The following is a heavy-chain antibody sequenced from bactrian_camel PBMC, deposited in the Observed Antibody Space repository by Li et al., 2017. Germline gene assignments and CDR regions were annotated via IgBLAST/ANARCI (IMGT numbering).Heavy chain of an antibody. V-gene: IGHV3S31*01. D-gene: IGHD3*01. J-gene: IGHJ4*01. CDR3: APEPGIGWFATAPVRQSSCGY. CDR1: GFTLSAYA. CDR2: TESDYGTT. Sequence: VQLVESGGGLVQPGGSLRHSCAASGFTLSAYAMAWFRQAPGKGLEWVSTTESDYGTTYYADSVKGRFTISRDNAKNTLYLQLNSLKTEDTAVYYCAPEPGIGWFATAPVRQSSCGYWGQGTQVTVS.